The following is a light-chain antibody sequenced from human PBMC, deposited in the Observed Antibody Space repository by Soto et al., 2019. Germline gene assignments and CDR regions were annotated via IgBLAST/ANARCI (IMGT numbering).Light chain of an antibody. CDR3: LQFGSSSFT. CDR2: GAS. V-gene: IGKV3-20*01. J-gene: IGKJ3*01. Sequence: EIVLTQSPGTLSLSPGERATLSCRASQSVSSNYLAWYQQKPGQAPRLLIYGASTRATGIPDRFSGSRSGTDFTLTISRLDPDDFAVYYCLQFGSSSFTFGPRNKVYIK. CDR1: QSVSSNY.